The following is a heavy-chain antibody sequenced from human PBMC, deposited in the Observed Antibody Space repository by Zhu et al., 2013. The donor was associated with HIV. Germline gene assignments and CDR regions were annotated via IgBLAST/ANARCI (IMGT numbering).Heavy chain of an antibody. CDR2: INPNSGDT. V-gene: IGHV1-2*02. CDR1: GYTFTGYY. D-gene: IGHD4-17*01. CDR3: ARDQGGDYGLYWFDP. Sequence: QVQLVQSGAEVKKPGASVKVSCKASGYTFTGYYMHWVRQAPGQGLEWMGWINPNSGDTNYAQKFQGRVTMTRDTSISTAYMELSRLRSDDTAVYYCARDQGGDYGLYWFDPWGQGTLVTVSS. J-gene: IGHJ5*02.